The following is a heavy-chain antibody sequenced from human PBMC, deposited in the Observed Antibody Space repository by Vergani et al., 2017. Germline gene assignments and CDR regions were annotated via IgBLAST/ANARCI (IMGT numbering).Heavy chain of an antibody. CDR2: MNANSGNT. J-gene: IGHJ3*02. Sequence: QVQLVQSGAAVKKPGASVKVSCKASGYTFTSYDINWVRQATGQGLEWMGWMNANSGNTGDAQKFQGRVTMTRNTSISTAYMELSSLRSEDTAVYYCAIESIFKGHAFDIWGQGTMVTVSS. CDR1: GYTFTSYD. V-gene: IGHV1-8*01. D-gene: IGHD3-3*01. CDR3: AIESIFKGHAFDI.